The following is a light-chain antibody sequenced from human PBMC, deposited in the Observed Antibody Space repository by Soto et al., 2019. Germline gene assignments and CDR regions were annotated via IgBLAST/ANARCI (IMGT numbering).Light chain of an antibody. J-gene: IGKJ1*01. V-gene: IGKV3-15*01. CDR2: GAS. CDR3: QQYDKWPPWA. Sequence: EIVMTQSPATLSVSPGERATLSCRASQSVSTKLAWYQQRPGQAPRLLIYGASTRATGVPARFSGSGSGTEFTLTISSLQSEDFAVYYCQQYDKWPPWAFGQGTKVEIK. CDR1: QSVSTK.